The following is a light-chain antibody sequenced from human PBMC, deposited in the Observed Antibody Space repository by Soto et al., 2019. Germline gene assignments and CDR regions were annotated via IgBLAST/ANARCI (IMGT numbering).Light chain of an antibody. Sequence: ETVMTQSPVTLSVSPGDTATLSCRASQNIRSSLAWYQQRPGQAPRLLIYDAATRATGIPPRFSGGGSGTEFTVTISSLQSEDFATYYCQQYYSYPWTFGQGTKVDIK. CDR1: QNIRSS. CDR2: DAA. CDR3: QQYYSYPWT. V-gene: IGKV3-15*01. J-gene: IGKJ1*01.